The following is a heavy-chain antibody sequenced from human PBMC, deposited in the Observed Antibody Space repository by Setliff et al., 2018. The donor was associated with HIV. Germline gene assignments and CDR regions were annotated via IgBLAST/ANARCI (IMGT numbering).Heavy chain of an antibody. D-gene: IGHD5-12*01. V-gene: IGHV1-3*01. J-gene: IGHJ3*02. Sequence: GASVKVSCKASGYTFTSYAMHWVRQAPGQRLEWMGWINAGNGNTKYSQKFQGRVTITRDTSASTAYMDLNSLRSEDTAVYYCARDPCLVHTITCSLDIWGQGTMVTVSS. CDR3: ARDPCLVHTITCSLDI. CDR1: GYTFTSYA. CDR2: INAGNGNT.